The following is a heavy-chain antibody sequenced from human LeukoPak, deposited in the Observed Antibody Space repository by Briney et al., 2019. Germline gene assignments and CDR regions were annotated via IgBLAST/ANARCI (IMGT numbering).Heavy chain of an antibody. CDR2: MYYSGST. CDR1: GGSISSSTYY. V-gene: IGHV4-39*07. Sequence: SETLSLTCTVSGGSISSSTYYWGWIRQPPGKGLEWIGSMYYSGSTYYNPSLKSRVTISVDTSKNQFSLKLSSVTAADTALYYYASYSSSWYGFDYWGQGTLVTVSS. D-gene: IGHD6-13*01. CDR3: ASYSSSWYGFDY. J-gene: IGHJ4*02.